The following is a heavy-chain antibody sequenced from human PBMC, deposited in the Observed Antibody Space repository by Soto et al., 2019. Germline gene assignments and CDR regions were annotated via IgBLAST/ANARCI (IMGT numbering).Heavy chain of an antibody. J-gene: IGHJ4*02. V-gene: IGHV3-30-3*01. Sequence: QVQLVESGGGVVQPGRSLRLSCAASGFTFSSYAMHWVRQAPGKGLEWVAVISYDGSNKYYADSVKGRFTISRDNSKNTLYLQMNSLRAEDTAVYYCARGQRWLQLNPLCDYWGQGTLVTVSS. CDR2: ISYDGSNK. D-gene: IGHD5-12*01. CDR1: GFTFSSYA. CDR3: ARGQRWLQLNPLCDY.